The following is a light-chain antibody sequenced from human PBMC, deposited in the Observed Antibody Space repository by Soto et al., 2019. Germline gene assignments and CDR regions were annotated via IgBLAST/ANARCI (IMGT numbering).Light chain of an antibody. CDR3: SSYTSSSTLEV. CDR2: DVS. V-gene: IGLV2-14*01. Sequence: QSALTQPASVSGSPGQSITISCTGTSSDVGGYNYVSWYQQHPGKAPKLMIYDVSNRPSGVSNRFSGSKSGNTASLTIYGLQAEDEADYYCSSYTSSSTLEVFGGGTKRTVL. J-gene: IGLJ2*01. CDR1: SSDVGGYNY.